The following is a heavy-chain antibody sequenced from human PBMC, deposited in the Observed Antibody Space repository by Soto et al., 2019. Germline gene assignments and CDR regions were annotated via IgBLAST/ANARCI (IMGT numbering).Heavy chain of an antibody. CDR3: ARVEGSSGWYNRPTFDY. CDR2: IIPIFGTA. D-gene: IGHD6-19*01. V-gene: IGHV1-69*13. Sequence: ASVKVPCKPSGGALSSDAIICVRQAPGQGLEWMGGIIPIFGTANYAQKFQGRVTITADESTSTAYMELSSLRSDDTAVYYCARVEGSSGWYNRPTFDYWGQGTLVTVSS. J-gene: IGHJ4*02. CDR1: GGALSSDA.